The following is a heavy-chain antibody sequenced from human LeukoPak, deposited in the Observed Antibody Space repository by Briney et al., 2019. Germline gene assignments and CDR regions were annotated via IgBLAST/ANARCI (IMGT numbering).Heavy chain of an antibody. J-gene: IGHJ3*02. CDR1: GGSISSSSYY. Sequence: PSETLSLTCTVSGGSISSSSYYWGWIRQPPGKGLEWIGSIYYSGSTCYNPSLKSRVTISVDTSKNQFSLKLSSVTAADTAVYYCASTQIVVVINDAFDIWGQGTMVTVSS. CDR2: IYYSGST. D-gene: IGHD3-22*01. V-gene: IGHV4-39*01. CDR3: ASTQIVVVINDAFDI.